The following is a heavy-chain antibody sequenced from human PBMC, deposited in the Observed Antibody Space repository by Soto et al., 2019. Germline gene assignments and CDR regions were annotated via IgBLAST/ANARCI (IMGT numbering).Heavy chain of an antibody. J-gene: IGHJ3*02. D-gene: IGHD3-9*01. CDR1: GFTFSSYA. Sequence: GESLKISCAASGFTFSSYAMSWVRQAPGKGLEWVSAISGSGGSTYYADSVKGRFTISRDNSKNTLYLQMNSLRAEDTAVYYCAKADEYYDILTGYYSPAFDIWGQGTMVTVSS. V-gene: IGHV3-23*01. CDR3: AKADEYYDILTGYYSPAFDI. CDR2: ISGSGGST.